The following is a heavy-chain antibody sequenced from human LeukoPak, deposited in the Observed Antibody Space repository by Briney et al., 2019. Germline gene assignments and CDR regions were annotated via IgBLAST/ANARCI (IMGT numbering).Heavy chain of an antibody. CDR2: IYYTGST. Sequence: SETLSLTCTVSGGSISSYYWSWIRQPPGKGLEWIGYIYYTGSTNYNPSLKGRVTISLDSSKNKFSLKVNSVTAADTAVYYCARDPITGPEGYWGQGTLVTVSS. J-gene: IGHJ4*02. V-gene: IGHV4-59*01. CDR3: ARDPITGPEGY. CDR1: GGSISSYY. D-gene: IGHD1-14*01.